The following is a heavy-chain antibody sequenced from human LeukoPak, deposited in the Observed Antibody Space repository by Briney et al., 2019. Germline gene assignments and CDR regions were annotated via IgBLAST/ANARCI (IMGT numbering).Heavy chain of an antibody. CDR2: IGTAGDT. Sequence: QPGGSLRLSCAACGFTFSSYDMHWVRQATGKGLEWVSAIGTAGDTYYPGSVKGRFTISRENAKNSLYLQMNSLRAGDTAVYYCAARRGRAAFDIWGQGTMVTVSS. CDR3: AARRGRAAFDI. J-gene: IGHJ3*02. D-gene: IGHD3-10*01. V-gene: IGHV3-13*01. CDR1: GFTFSSYD.